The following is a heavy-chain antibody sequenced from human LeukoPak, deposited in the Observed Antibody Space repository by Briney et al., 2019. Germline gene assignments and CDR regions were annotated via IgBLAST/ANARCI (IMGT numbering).Heavy chain of an antibody. V-gene: IGHV7-4-1*01. CDR1: GYTFSTYA. J-gene: IGHJ3*02. Sequence: ASVKVSCKASGYTFSTYALNWLRQAPGQGLEWMGWINTYTGNPTYAQGFTGRFVFSLDTSVSTAYLQIFSLKVEDTAVYYCMRDSPTEGASAFDIGGQGTMVTVSS. CDR2: INTYTGNP. CDR3: MRDSPTEGASAFDI. D-gene: IGHD4-17*01.